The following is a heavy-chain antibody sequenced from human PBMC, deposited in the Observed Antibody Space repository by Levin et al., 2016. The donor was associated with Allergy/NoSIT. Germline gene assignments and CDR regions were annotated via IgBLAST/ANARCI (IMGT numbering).Heavy chain of an antibody. D-gene: IGHD2-2*01. J-gene: IGHJ5*02. Sequence: WIRQPPGKGLEWVSSISSSSSYIYYADSVKGRFAISRDNAKNSLYLQMNSLRAEDTAVYYCARDLSCSSTRCYGAWFDPWGQGTLVTVSS. V-gene: IGHV3-21*01. CDR2: ISSSSSYI. CDR3: ARDLSCSSTRCYGAWFDP.